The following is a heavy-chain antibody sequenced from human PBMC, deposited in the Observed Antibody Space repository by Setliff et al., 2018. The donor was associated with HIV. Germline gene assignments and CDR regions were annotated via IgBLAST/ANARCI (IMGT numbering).Heavy chain of an antibody. V-gene: IGHV1-8*03. CDR1: GYTFTSYD. D-gene: IGHD3-22*01. Sequence: ASVKVSCKTSGYTFTSYDVHWVRQATGQGLEWMGYLNPKSGDTGSAQRFQDRLTITADTYVSTAYLELGSLRSDDTAVYYCATPMFPNYHDNSVLIDWGQGTPVTVSS. J-gene: IGHJ1*01. CDR3: ATPMFPNYHDNSVLID. CDR2: LNPKSGDT.